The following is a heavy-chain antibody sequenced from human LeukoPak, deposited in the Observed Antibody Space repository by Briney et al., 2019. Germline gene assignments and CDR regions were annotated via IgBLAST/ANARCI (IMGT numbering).Heavy chain of an antibody. CDR1: GYTFTSYG. CDR2: ISAYNGNT. Sequence: ASLKVSCKASGYTFTSYGISCVRQAPGQGPEWMGWISAYNGNTNYAQKLQGRVTMTTDTSTSTAYMELRSLRSDDTAVYYCAREVATLNWFDPWGQGTLVTVSS. V-gene: IGHV1-18*04. D-gene: IGHD5-12*01. J-gene: IGHJ5*02. CDR3: AREVATLNWFDP.